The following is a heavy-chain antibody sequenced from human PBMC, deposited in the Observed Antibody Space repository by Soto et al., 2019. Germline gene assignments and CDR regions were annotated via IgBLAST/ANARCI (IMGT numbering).Heavy chain of an antibody. CDR1: GYTFTGHY. CDR2: INPNSGDT. CDR3: ARDRRFYGGGSYALANDAFDL. D-gene: IGHD3-3*01. J-gene: IGHJ3*01. V-gene: IGHV1-2*04. Sequence: GASVKVSCKASGYTFTGHYIHWVRQAPGQGLEWMGWINPNSGDTNYAQKFQDWVTMTRDTSIGTAYMELRRLSSDDTALYYCARDRRFYGGGSYALANDAFDLWGQGTMVTVSS.